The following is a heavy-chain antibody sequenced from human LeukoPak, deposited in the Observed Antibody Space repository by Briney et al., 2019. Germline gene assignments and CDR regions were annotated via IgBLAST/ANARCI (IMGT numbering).Heavy chain of an antibody. V-gene: IGHV4-34*01. CDR1: GGSFSGYY. CDR2: INHSGST. Sequence: SETLFLTCAVYGGSFSGYYWSWIRQPPGKGLEWIGEINHSGSTNYNPSLKSRVTISVDTSKNQFSLKLSSVTAADTAVYYCARQNPGGYIVVVPAAKTSGWFDPWGQGTLVTVSS. CDR3: ARQNPGGYIVVVPAAKTSGWFDP. D-gene: IGHD2-2*01. J-gene: IGHJ5*02.